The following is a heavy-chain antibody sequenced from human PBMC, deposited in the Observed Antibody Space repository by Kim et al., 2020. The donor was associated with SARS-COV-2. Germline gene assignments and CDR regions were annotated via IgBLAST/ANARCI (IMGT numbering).Heavy chain of an antibody. Sequence: GGSLRLSCAASGFTFSSYAMHWVRQAPGKGLEWVAVISHDGSNKYYADSVKGRFTIARDNSKNTLYLQMHILRAEDTAVYYCATKESGRYYAPFDYWGQGTLVTVSS. CDR1: GFTFSSYA. J-gene: IGHJ4*02. CDR3: ATKESGRYYAPFDY. D-gene: IGHD3-10*01. V-gene: IGHV3-30-3*01. CDR2: ISHDGSNK.